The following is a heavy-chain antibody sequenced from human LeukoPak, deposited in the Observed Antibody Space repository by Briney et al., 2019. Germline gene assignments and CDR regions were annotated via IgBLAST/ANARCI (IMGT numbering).Heavy chain of an antibody. CDR2: ISGYNGKT. D-gene: IGHD2-2*01. V-gene: IGHV1-18*01. CDR3: AKVVVPAAMKAYFDY. J-gene: IGHJ4*02. Sequence: ASVKVSCKASGYTFNTYGITWVRQAPGQGLEWMGWISGYNGKTDYAQKLQGRVTMTTDTSSSTAYMELGSLRAEDTAVYYCAKVVVPAAMKAYFDYWGQGTLVTVSS. CDR1: GYTFNTYG.